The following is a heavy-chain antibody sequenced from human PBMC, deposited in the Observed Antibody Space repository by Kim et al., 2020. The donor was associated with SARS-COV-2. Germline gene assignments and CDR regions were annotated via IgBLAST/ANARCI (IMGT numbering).Heavy chain of an antibody. Sequence: DNPSRGSRVTLSTDASKNQFSLNLTSVTAADAGVYFCARRRRLQGYGIDVWGQGTTVAVSS. V-gene: IGHV4-34*01. CDR3: ARRRRLQGYGIDV. J-gene: IGHJ6*02. D-gene: IGHD2-15*01.